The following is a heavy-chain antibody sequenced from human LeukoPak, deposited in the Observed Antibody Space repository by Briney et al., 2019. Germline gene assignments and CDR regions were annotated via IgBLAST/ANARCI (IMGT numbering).Heavy chain of an antibody. CDR1: GFTFSTYW. CDR2: INQDGSDK. CDR3: VGGDY. J-gene: IGHJ4*02. V-gene: IGHV3-7*01. Sequence: GGSLRLSCAATGFTFSTYWMHWVRQAPGKGLECVANINQDGSDKYYVDSVKGRFTISRDNTKNSLYLQMNSLRAEDTAVYYCVGGDYWGQGTLVTVSS.